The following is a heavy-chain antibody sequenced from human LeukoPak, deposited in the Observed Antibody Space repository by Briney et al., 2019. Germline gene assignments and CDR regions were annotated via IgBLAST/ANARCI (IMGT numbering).Heavy chain of an antibody. D-gene: IGHD3-10*01. V-gene: IGHV4-34*01. J-gene: IGHJ6*03. CDR3: ARGLRYYYYYYMDV. Sequence: SETLSLTCAVYGGSFSGYYWSWIRQPPGKGLEWIGEINHSGSTNYNPSLKSRVTISVDTSKNQFSLKLSSVTAADTAVYYCARGLRYYYYYYMDVWGKGTTVTVSS. CDR2: INHSGST. CDR1: GGSFSGYY.